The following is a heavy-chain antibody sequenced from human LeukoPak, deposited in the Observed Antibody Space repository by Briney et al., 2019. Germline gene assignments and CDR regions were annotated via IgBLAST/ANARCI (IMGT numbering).Heavy chain of an antibody. D-gene: IGHD3-16*01. CDR2: INHSGGT. CDR3: ARHYGP. Sequence: SETLSLTCAVYGGSFSDFYWSWIRQPPGKGLEWIGEINHSGGTNYNPSLKSRVTISVDTSKNQFSLKLNPVTATDTAVYYCARHYGPWGQGTLVTVSS. J-gene: IGHJ4*02. CDR1: GGSFSDFY. V-gene: IGHV4-34*01.